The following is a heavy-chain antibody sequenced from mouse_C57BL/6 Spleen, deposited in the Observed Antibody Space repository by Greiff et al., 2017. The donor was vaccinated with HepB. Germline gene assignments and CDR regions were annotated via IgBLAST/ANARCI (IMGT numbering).Heavy chain of an antibody. J-gene: IGHJ4*01. D-gene: IGHD2-2*01. Sequence: VQLQQSGAELVRPGASVKLSCTASGFNIKDDYMHWVKQRPEQGLEWIGWIDPENGDTEYASKFQGKATITADTSSNTAYLQLSSLTSEDTAVYYCTTSYGSYAMDYWGQGTSVTVSS. V-gene: IGHV14-4*01. CDR3: TTSYGSYAMDY. CDR1: GFNIKDDY. CDR2: IDPENGDT.